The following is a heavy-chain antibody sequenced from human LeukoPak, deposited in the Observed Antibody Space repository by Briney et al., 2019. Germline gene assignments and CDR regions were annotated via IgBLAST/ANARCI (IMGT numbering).Heavy chain of an antibody. J-gene: IGHJ4*02. D-gene: IGHD6-13*01. CDR2: IYSGGST. Sequence: GGSLRLSCAASGFTFSSYSMNWVRQAPGKGLEWVSVIYSGGSTYYADSVKGRFTISRDNSKNTLYLQMNSLKTEDTAVYYCSRAYSSSWYDPYYFDFWGQGSLVTVSS. V-gene: IGHV3-66*01. CDR1: GFTFSSYS. CDR3: SRAYSSSWYDPYYFDF.